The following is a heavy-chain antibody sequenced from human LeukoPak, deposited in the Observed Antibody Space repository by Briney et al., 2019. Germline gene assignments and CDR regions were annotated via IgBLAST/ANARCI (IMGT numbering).Heavy chain of an antibody. Sequence: KPSETLSLTCTVSGYSISSGYYWGWIRQPPGKGLEWIGSIYHSGSTYYNPSPKSRVTISVDTSKNQFSLKLSSVTAADTAVYYCASSWIVVVPAADYWGQGTLVTVSS. CDR2: IYHSGST. D-gene: IGHD2-2*01. CDR1: GYSISSGYY. CDR3: ASSWIVVVPAADY. J-gene: IGHJ4*02. V-gene: IGHV4-38-2*02.